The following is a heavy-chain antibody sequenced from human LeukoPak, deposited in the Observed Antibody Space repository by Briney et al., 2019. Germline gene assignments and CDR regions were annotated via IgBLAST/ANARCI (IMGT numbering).Heavy chain of an antibody. J-gene: IGHJ4*02. V-gene: IGHV3-30*02. D-gene: IGHD6-6*01. CDR3: AKGGTSSSSAGTPFDY. CDR2: IRYDGGSK. Sequence: GGSLRLSCAASGFTSSSYGMHWVRQAPGKGLEWLAFIRYDGGSKSYADPMKGRFTISRDNSKNTVYLQMNSLRAEDTAVYYCAKGGTSSSSAGTPFDYWGQGTLVTVSS. CDR1: GFTSSSYG.